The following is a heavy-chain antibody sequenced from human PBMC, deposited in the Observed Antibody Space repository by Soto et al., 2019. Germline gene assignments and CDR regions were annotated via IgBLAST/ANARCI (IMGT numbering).Heavy chain of an antibody. D-gene: IGHD5-12*01. CDR1: GFTFSSYE. CDR2: ISSSGSTI. V-gene: IGHV3-48*03. CDR3: ARRRWLQTALIDY. Sequence: GGSLRLSCAASGFTFSSYEMNWVRQAPGKGLEWVSYISSSGSTIYYADSVKGRFTISRDNAKNSLYLQMNSLRAEDTAVYYCARRRWLQTALIDYWGQGTLVTAPQ. J-gene: IGHJ4*02.